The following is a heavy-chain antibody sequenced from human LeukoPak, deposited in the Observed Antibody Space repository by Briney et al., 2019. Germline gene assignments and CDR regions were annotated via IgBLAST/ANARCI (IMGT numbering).Heavy chain of an antibody. D-gene: IGHD5-18*01. CDR3: AKDVATQLWYYFDS. CDR2: ISYDGSYQ. CDR1: GFTFSSYA. J-gene: IGHJ4*02. Sequence: GGSLRLSCAASGFTFSSYAMHWVRPTPGKGLEWVAIISYDGSYQYYLDSVKGRFTISRDNSKNTVFLQMNSLKPEDTAVYYCAKDVATQLWYYFDSWGQGTLVTVSS. V-gene: IGHV3-30*18.